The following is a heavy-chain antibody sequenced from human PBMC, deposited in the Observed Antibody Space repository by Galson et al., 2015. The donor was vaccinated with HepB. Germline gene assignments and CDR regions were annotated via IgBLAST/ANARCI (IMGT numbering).Heavy chain of an antibody. V-gene: IGHV3-21*01. J-gene: IGHJ6*02. CDR2: ITSSSSLI. CDR1: EFAFGRFS. CDR3: ATTFGLVSHTYTMDV. Sequence: SLRLSCAASEFAFGRFSLNWLRQAPGKGLEWVSSITSSSSLIYYADSVKGRFTISRDNAKNSLFLQMNSLRAEDTAVYYCATTFGLVSHTYTMDVWGHGTTVTVSS. D-gene: IGHD3/OR15-3a*01.